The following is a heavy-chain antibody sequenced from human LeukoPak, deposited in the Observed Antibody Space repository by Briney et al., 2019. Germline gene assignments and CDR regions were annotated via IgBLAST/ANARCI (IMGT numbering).Heavy chain of an antibody. Sequence: QPGGSLRLSCVASGFAFSSHAMCWVRQAPGKGLEWVASIDISGGSTYYEDSVQGRFTISRDNSKNTLYLEMNSLRVEDTALYYCANEVRPNDYWGQGTLVTVSS. V-gene: IGHV3-23*01. J-gene: IGHJ4*02. CDR3: ANEVRPNDY. CDR1: GFAFSSHA. D-gene: IGHD1-1*01. CDR2: IDISGGST.